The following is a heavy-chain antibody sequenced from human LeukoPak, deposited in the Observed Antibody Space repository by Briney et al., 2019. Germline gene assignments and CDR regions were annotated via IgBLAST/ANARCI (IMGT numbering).Heavy chain of an antibody. J-gene: IGHJ4*02. CDR3: ARVNYYDSSGYYFDY. CDR1: GFTFSSYA. V-gene: IGHV3-23*01. CDR2: ISGSGGSR. Sequence: GGSLRLSCAASGFTFSSYAMSWVRQAPGKGLEWVSVISGSGGSRYNADSVKGRFTISRDNAKNSLYLQMNSLRAEDTALYYCARVNYYDSSGYYFDYWGQGTLVTVSS. D-gene: IGHD3-22*01.